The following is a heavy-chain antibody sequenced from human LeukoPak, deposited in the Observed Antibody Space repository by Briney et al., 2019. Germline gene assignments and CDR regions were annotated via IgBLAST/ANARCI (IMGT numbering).Heavy chain of an antibody. V-gene: IGHV3-21*01. CDR2: ISSSSSYI. Sequence: GGSLRLSCAASGFTFSSYGMTWVRQAPGKGLEWVSSISSSSSYIFYADSVKGRFTISRDNAKNSLYLQMNSLRAEDTAVYYCARLRTNFFDYWGQGILVTVSS. CDR1: GFTFSSYG. D-gene: IGHD1-7*01. CDR3: ARLRTNFFDY. J-gene: IGHJ4*02.